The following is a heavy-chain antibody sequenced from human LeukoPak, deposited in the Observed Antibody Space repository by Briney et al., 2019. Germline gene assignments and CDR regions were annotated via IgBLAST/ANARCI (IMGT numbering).Heavy chain of an antibody. Sequence: GASVKVSCKASGYTFTSYYMHWVRQAPGQGLEWMGWINPNSGGTNYAQKFQGRVTMTRDTSISTAYMELSRLRSDDTAVHYCARDIPTTVPKHAFDIWGQGTMVTVSS. CDR2: INPNSGGT. V-gene: IGHV1-2*02. CDR3: ARDIPTTVPKHAFDI. D-gene: IGHD4-17*01. CDR1: GYTFTSYY. J-gene: IGHJ3*02.